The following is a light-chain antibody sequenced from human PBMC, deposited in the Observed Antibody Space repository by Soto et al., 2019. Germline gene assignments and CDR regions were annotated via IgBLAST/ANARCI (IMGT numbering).Light chain of an antibody. CDR3: QQYDTHSQT. Sequence: DIQMTQSPSTLSASVGDRVTITCRASQTISTWLAWYQQKPGKAPKLLIYDASSLHSGVPSRFSGGGSGTEFTLTINSLQPDDFAIYYCQQYDTHSQTFGQGTKVDIK. V-gene: IGKV1-5*01. CDR2: DAS. CDR1: QTISTW. J-gene: IGKJ1*01.